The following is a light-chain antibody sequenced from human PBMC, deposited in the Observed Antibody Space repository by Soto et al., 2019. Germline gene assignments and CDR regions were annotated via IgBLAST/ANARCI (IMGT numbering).Light chain of an antibody. J-gene: IGLJ3*02. CDR2: EIN. V-gene: IGLV1-51*01. CDR3: GTWDYSLSVVV. CDR1: TSNIAYNF. Sequence: QSVLTQPPSVSAAPGQMVTISCSGSTSNIAYNFVSWYQQLPGTAPKLLIYEINKRPSGISVRFSASKSGTSATLAITGLETGDGAHYFCGTWDYSLSVVVFGGGTKLTVL.